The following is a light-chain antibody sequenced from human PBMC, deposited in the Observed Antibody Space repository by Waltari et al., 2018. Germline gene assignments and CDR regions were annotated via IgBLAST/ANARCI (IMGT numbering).Light chain of an antibody. Sequence: EIVFKQSPATLSLSPGESATLSCRASQSVSSYLAWYQQKPGQAPRLLIYDASNRATGIPARFSGSGSVTDFTLTISSLEPEDFAVYYCQQRSNWPLTFGGGTKVEIK. J-gene: IGKJ4*01. CDR3: QQRSNWPLT. V-gene: IGKV3-11*01. CDR2: DAS. CDR1: QSVSSY.